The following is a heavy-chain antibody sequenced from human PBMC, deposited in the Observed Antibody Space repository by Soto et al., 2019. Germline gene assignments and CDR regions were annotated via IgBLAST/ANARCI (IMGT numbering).Heavy chain of an antibody. V-gene: IGHV1-18*04. CDR1: GYSFSDYG. CDR2: ISTYNGNT. J-gene: IGHJ6*02. D-gene: IGHD6-19*01. CDR3: ARYGYSSGWYLGTGMDV. Sequence: QVQLVQSGAEVKKPGASLKVSCQASGYSFSDYGIAWVRQAPGQGLAWVGWISTYNGNTNYAQQVQGRVTMTTDTSANTAYMELRSLRSDDTAMYYCARYGYSSGWYLGTGMDVWGQGTPVTVSS.